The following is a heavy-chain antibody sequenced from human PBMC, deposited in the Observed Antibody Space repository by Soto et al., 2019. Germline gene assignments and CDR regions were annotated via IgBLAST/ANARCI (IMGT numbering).Heavy chain of an antibody. Sequence: GGSLRLSCAASGFTFGSYAMSWVRQAPGKGLEWVSAISGSGGSTYYADSVKGRFTISRDNSKNTLYLQMNSLRAEDTAVYYCARGPMTYYDFWSGPHDAFDIWGQGTMVTVSS. CDR1: GFTFGSYA. CDR2: ISGSGGST. J-gene: IGHJ3*02. CDR3: ARGPMTYYDFWSGPHDAFDI. V-gene: IGHV3-23*01. D-gene: IGHD3-3*01.